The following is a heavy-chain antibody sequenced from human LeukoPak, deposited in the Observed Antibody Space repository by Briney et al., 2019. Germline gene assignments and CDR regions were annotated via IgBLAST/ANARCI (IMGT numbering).Heavy chain of an antibody. J-gene: IGHJ4*02. D-gene: IGHD6-19*01. CDR2: ISGSGGST. Sequence: GGSLRLSCAASGFTFSSYAMSWVRQAPGKGLEWVSAISGSGGSTYYADSVKGRFAISRDNSKNTLYLQMNSLRAEDTAVYYCAKDRYSSGWRTYFDYWGQGTLVTVSS. CDR3: AKDRYSSGWRTYFDY. V-gene: IGHV3-23*01. CDR1: GFTFSSYA.